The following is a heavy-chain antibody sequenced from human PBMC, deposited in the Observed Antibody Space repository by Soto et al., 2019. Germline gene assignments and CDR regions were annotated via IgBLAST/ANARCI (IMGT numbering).Heavy chain of an antibody. CDR2: ISWNSGSI. D-gene: IGHD4-17*01. Sequence: EVQLVESGGGLVQPGRSLRLSCAASGFTFDDYAMHSVRQAPGKCLVWVSGISWNSGSIGYADSVKGRFTISRDNAKSSPYLQMNSLRAEDTALYYCAKVSDYDDHGGAFDIWGQGTRVTVSS. J-gene: IGHJ3*02. CDR1: GFTFDDYA. V-gene: IGHV3-9*01. CDR3: AKVSDYDDHGGAFDI.